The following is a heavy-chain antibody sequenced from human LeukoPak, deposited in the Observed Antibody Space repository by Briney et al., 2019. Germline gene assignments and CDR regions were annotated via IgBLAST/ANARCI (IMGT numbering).Heavy chain of an antibody. CDR1: GFTFSSYW. CDR3: ARVRATFSPHFDN. Sequence: GGSLRLSCAASGFTFSSYWMHWVRQAPGKGLMWVSRINSDGIITNYADSVKVRFTISRDNAKNTLYLQMNSRRAEDTAVYYCARVRATFSPHFDNWGQGTLVTASS. CDR2: INSDGIIT. J-gene: IGHJ4*02. V-gene: IGHV3-74*01. D-gene: IGHD5-12*01.